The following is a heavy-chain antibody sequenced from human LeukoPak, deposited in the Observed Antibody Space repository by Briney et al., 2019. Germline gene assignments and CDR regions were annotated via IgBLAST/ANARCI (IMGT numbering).Heavy chain of an antibody. CDR2: IYYSGST. V-gene: IGHV4-59*01. J-gene: IGHJ3*02. D-gene: IGHD6-6*01. CDR3: ARDEGQYSSSSRVHAFDI. CDR1: GGSISSYY. Sequence: SETLSLTCTVSGGSISSYYWSWIRQPPGKGLEWIGYIYYSGSTNYNPSLKSRVTISVDTSKNQFSLKLSSVTAADTAVYYCARDEGQYSSSSRVHAFDIWGQGTMVTVSS.